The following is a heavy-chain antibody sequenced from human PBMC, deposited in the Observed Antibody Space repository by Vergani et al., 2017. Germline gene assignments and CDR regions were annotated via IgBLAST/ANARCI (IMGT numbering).Heavy chain of an antibody. Sequence: QVQLVQSGAEVKKPGASVKVSCKASGYTFTSYGISWVRQAPGQGLEWMGWISAYNGNTNYAQKLQGRVTMTTYTSTSTAYMELRSLRSDDTAVYYCARSLGFGVATMLSRWDYYYYGMDVWGQGTTVTVSS. J-gene: IGHJ6*02. V-gene: IGHV1-18*01. CDR1: GYTFTSYG. D-gene: IGHD5-12*01. CDR3: ARSLGFGVATMLSRWDYYYYGMDV. CDR2: ISAYNGNT.